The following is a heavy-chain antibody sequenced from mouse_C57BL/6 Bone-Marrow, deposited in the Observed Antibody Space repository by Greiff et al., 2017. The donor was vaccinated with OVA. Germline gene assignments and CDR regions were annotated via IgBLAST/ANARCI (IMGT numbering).Heavy chain of an antibody. J-gene: IGHJ2*01. Sequence: EVQLQQSGAELVRPWASVKLSCTASGFNIKDDYMHWVKQRPEQGLEWIGWIDPENGDTDYASKFQGKATLTADTSSNTAYLQLSSLTSEDTAVYYCSIYYGYDVGENWGQGTTLTVSS. D-gene: IGHD2-2*01. CDR2: IDPENGDT. CDR1: GFNIKDDY. CDR3: SIYYGYDVGEN. V-gene: IGHV14-4*01.